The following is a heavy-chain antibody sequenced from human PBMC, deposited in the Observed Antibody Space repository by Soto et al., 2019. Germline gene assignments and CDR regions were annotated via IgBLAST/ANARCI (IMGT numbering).Heavy chain of an antibody. V-gene: IGHV3-74*01. Sequence: GGSMRLCCAASGFTVSSYWVHWVSQTKGKGLVWVSRINSDGSSTSYADSVKGRFTISRDNAKNTLDLQMNSLRAEDTAVYYCAVFDFWSGTPLYYYGMDIWGQGTTVTVSS. J-gene: IGHJ6*02. CDR1: GFTVSSYW. CDR2: INSDGSST. D-gene: IGHD3-3*01. CDR3: AVFDFWSGTPLYYYGMDI.